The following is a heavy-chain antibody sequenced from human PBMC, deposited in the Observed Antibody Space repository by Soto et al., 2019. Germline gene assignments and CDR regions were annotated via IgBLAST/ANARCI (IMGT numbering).Heavy chain of an antibody. Sequence: EVQLVESGGGLVQPGGSLELSCEASGFTFSGSAMHWVRQASGKGLEWVGRIRSKTNTYATAYAASVKGRFTISRDDSKNTVNLEMNSLRAEDTAVYYCAKNYYLDNWAQGTLVTVSS. CDR3: AKNYYLDN. V-gene: IGHV3-73*02. J-gene: IGHJ4*02. CDR1: GFTFSGSA. CDR2: IRSKTNTYAT.